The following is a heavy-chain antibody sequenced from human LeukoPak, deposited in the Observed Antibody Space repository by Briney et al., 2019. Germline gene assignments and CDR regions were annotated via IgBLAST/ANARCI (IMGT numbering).Heavy chain of an antibody. CDR1: GYSFTSYW. CDR2: IYPGDSGT. V-gene: IGHV5-51*01. Sequence: GESLQISCKGSGYSFTSYWIGWVRQMPGKGLEWMGIIYPGDSGTRYSPSFQGQVTISADKSISTAYLQWSSLKASDTAVYYCARQIENWFDPWGQGTLVTVSS. CDR3: ARQIENWFDP. J-gene: IGHJ5*02.